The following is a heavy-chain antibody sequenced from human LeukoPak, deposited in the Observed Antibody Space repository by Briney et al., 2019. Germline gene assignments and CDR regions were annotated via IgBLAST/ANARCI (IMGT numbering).Heavy chain of an antibody. D-gene: IGHD3-22*01. CDR3: AREDYYYDSSGYVDY. Sequence: ASVKVSCKASGYTFTGYYMHWVRQAPGQGLEGMGWINPNSGGTNYAQKFQGRVTMTRDTSISTAYMELSRLRSDDTAVYYCAREDYYYDSSGYVDYWGQGTLVTVSS. CDR1: GYTFTGYY. J-gene: IGHJ4*02. V-gene: IGHV1-2*02. CDR2: INPNSGGT.